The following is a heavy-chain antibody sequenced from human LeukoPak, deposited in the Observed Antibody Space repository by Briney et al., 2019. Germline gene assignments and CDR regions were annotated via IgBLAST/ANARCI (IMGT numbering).Heavy chain of an antibody. J-gene: IGHJ6*03. Sequence: ASVKVSCKASGYTFTSYDINWVRQATGQGLEWMGWMNPNSGNTGYAQKFQGRVTMTRNTSISTAYMELSSLRPEDTAVYYCARESVVTANAYYYYYMDVWGKGTTVTVSS. CDR2: MNPNSGNT. CDR3: ARESVVTANAYYYYYMDV. D-gene: IGHD2-21*02. CDR1: GYTFTSYD. V-gene: IGHV1-8*01.